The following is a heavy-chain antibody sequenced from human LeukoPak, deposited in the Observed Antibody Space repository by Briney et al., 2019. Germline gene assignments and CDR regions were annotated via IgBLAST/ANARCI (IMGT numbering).Heavy chain of an antibody. CDR2: IDWDDDR. J-gene: IGHJ4*02. D-gene: IGHD3-9*01. Sequence: SGPALVKPTQTLTLTCTFSGFSLSTRGMCVSWIRQPPGKALEWLARIDWDDDRYYSTSLKTRLTISQHTSTNQVVLTMTNMDPVDTATYYCARMPVLRYFDWLLDYWGQGTLVTVSS. CDR3: ARMPVLRYFDWLLDY. CDR1: GFSLSTRGMC. V-gene: IGHV2-70*11.